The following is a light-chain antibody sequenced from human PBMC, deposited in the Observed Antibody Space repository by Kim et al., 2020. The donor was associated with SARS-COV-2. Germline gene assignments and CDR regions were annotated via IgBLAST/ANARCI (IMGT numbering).Light chain of an antibody. Sequence: SLSPGERANLYCRASQSVGSYLAWYQQKRGQAPRLLMYDVSNRATGIPARFSGSGSGTDFTLTISGLEPEDFALYYCHQRSDWPNTFGQGTKLEIK. J-gene: IGKJ2*01. CDR1: QSVGSY. CDR3: HQRSDWPNT. V-gene: IGKV3-11*01. CDR2: DVS.